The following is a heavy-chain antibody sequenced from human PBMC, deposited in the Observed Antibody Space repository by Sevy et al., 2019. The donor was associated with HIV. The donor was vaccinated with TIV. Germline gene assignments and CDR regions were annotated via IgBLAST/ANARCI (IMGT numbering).Heavy chain of an antibody. V-gene: IGHV3-30-3*01. CDR1: GFTFSSYA. Sequence: GGSLRLSCAASGFTFSSYAMHWVRQAPGKGLEWVAVISYDGSNKYYADSVKGRFTISRDNSKNPLYLQMNSLRAEDTAVYYCARVVVVTDAFDIWGQGTMVTVSS. J-gene: IGHJ3*02. D-gene: IGHD2-21*02. CDR2: ISYDGSNK. CDR3: ARVVVVTDAFDI.